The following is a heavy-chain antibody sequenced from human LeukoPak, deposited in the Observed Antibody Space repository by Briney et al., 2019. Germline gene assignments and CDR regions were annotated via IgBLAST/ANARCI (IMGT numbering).Heavy chain of an antibody. V-gene: IGHV1-2*02. Sequence: ASVKVSCKTSGYTFTDHYMHWVRQAPGQGLEWMGWINPNSGGTNYAQKFQGRVTMTRDTSISTAYLELSRLRSDDTAVYYCASGERIVVVVAAYYFDYWGQGTLVTVSS. CDR1: GYTFTDHY. J-gene: IGHJ4*02. D-gene: IGHD2-15*01. CDR2: INPNSGGT. CDR3: ASGERIVVVVAAYYFDY.